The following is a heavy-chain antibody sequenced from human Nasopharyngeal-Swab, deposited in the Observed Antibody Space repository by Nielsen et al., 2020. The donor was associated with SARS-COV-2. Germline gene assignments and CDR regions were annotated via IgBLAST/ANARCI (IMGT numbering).Heavy chain of an antibody. D-gene: IGHD5-18*01. Sequence: GGSLRLSCAASGFTFSSCSMNWVRPAPGKGLEWVSYISSRSSNIYYADSVKGRFTISRDNAKNSLYLQMNSLRDEDTAVYYCASSGYRLDYYSMDVWGQGTTVTVSS. CDR3: ASSGYRLDYYSMDV. V-gene: IGHV3-48*02. CDR2: ISSRSSNI. J-gene: IGHJ6*02. CDR1: GFTFSSCS.